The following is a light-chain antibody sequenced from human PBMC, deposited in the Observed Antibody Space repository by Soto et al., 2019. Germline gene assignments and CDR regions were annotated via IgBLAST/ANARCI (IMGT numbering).Light chain of an antibody. CDR1: RSNIGSNS. CDR3: AAWDDSLNGVV. CDR2: SDD. J-gene: IGLJ2*01. Sequence: QSVLTQPPSASGTPGQRVPISFSGSRSNIGSNSVNWYQQLPGTAPKLLMYSDDQRPSGVPDRFSGSKSGASASLAISGLQSEDEADYYCAAWDDSLNGVVFGGGTKLTVL. V-gene: IGLV1-44*01.